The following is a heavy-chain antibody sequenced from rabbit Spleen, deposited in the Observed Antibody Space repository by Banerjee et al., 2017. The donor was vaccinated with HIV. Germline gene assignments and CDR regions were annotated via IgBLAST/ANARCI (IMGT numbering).Heavy chain of an antibody. CDR2: IYAGSSGST. CDR1: GFDFSSGYY. CDR3: ARDLVAVIGWNFSL. D-gene: IGHD1-1*01. J-gene: IGHJ4*01. Sequence: QSLEESGGGLVQPEGSLTLTCKASGFDFSSGYYMCWVRQAPGKGLEWIACIYAGSSGSTYYASWAKGRYTLSKISSTTVTLEMTSLTAADTATYFCARDLVAVIGWNFSLWGPGTLVTVS. V-gene: IGHV1S40*01.